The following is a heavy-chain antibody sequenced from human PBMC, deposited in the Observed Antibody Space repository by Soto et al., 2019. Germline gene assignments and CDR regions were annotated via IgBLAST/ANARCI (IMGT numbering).Heavy chain of an antibody. D-gene: IGHD6-13*01. Sequence: PSETLSLTCTVSGGSISGYYWGWIRQPPGKGLEYIGYIYYRGSTNYNPSLKSRVTMSVDTSRNLFSLKVNSVTAADTAVYYCARQQLLPYYYALDVWGQGTTVTVSS. CDR1: GGSISGYY. CDR2: IYYRGST. J-gene: IGHJ6*02. CDR3: ARQQLLPYYYALDV. V-gene: IGHV4-59*01.